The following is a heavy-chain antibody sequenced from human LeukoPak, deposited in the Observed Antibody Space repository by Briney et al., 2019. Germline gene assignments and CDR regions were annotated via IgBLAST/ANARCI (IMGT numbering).Heavy chain of an antibody. Sequence: GGSLRLSCEASGFTFNNYAMHWVRQAAGKGLEGVSGISWERGTTVYGDSLKVRFTISRDNAKNTLYLQMSSLRAEDTALYYCAKASNYDYLWGSQQIGYYFDHWGRGSLVTVSS. V-gene: IGHV3-9*01. CDR3: AKASNYDYLWGSQQIGYYFDH. D-gene: IGHD3-16*01. CDR2: ISWERGTT. J-gene: IGHJ4*02. CDR1: GFTFNNYA.